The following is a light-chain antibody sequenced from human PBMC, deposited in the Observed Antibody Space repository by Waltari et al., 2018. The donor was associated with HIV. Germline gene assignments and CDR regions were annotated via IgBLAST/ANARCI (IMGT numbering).Light chain of an antibody. CDR2: DVT. CDR3: CSYAGRYTWV. J-gene: IGLJ3*02. Sequence: QSALTQPRSVSGSPGQSVPIPCSGTISDVGGYTYAPWYHQHPGKAPKLMIYDVTERPSGVPDRFSGSKSGNTASLTISGLQADDEADYYCCSYAGRYTWVFGGGTELTVL. CDR1: ISDVGGYTY. V-gene: IGLV2-11*01.